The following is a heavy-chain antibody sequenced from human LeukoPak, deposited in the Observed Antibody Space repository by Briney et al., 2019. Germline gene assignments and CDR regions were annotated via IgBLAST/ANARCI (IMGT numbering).Heavy chain of an antibody. J-gene: IGHJ4*02. CDR1: GYSISSGYY. D-gene: IGHD2/OR15-2a*01. CDR2: IYHSGST. Sequence: PSETLSLTCTVSGYSISSGYYWGWIRQPPGKGLEWIGSIYHSGSTYYNPSLKSRVTISVDTSKNQFSLKLSSVTAADTAVYYCARVPVRYFSSNYYFDYWGQGTLVTVSS. V-gene: IGHV4-38-2*02. CDR3: ARVPVRYFSSNYYFDY.